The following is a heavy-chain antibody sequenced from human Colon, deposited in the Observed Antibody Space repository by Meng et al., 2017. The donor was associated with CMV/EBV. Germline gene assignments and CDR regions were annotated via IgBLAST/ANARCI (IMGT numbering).Heavy chain of an antibody. CDR1: GFTFSSYW. J-gene: IGHJ4*02. D-gene: IGHD1-26*01. CDR2: VKQDGSEK. Sequence: GESLKISCAASGFTFSSYWLSWVRQAPGKGLEWVANVKQDGSEKYYVDSVKGRFTVSRDNAKNSLYLQMNSLRAEDTAVYFCARGPRGGTELLDHWGQGTQVTVSS. CDR3: ARGPRGGTELLDH. V-gene: IGHV3-7*01.